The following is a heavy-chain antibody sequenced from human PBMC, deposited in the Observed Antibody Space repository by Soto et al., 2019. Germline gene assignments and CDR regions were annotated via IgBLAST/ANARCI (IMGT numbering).Heavy chain of an antibody. Sequence: GGSLRLSCAASGFIFSSYVMHWVRQAPGEGLEWVAVISYDGSNKYYADSVKGRFTISRDNSKNTLYLQMNSLRAEDTAVYYCARDLAVGATADLDYWGQGTLVTVSS. V-gene: IGHV3-30-3*01. CDR1: GFIFSSYV. CDR3: ARDLAVGATADLDY. D-gene: IGHD1-26*01. J-gene: IGHJ4*02. CDR2: ISYDGSNK.